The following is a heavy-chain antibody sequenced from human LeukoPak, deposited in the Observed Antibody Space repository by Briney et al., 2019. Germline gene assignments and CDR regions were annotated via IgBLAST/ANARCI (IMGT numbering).Heavy chain of an antibody. CDR3: ARALYDSSGYYSHFDY. Sequence: GGSLRLSCAASGFTFSSYTMNWVRQAPGKGLEWVSSISRTSIYIYYADSVKGRFTISRDNAKNSLYLQMNSLRAEDTAVYYCARALYDSSGYYSHFDYWGQGTLVTVSS. J-gene: IGHJ4*02. CDR1: GFTFSSYT. D-gene: IGHD3-22*01. V-gene: IGHV3-21*01. CDR2: ISRTSIYI.